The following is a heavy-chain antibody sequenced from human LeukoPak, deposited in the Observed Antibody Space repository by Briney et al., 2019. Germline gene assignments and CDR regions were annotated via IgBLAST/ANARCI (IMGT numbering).Heavy chain of an antibody. D-gene: IGHD5-12*01. CDR3: ARVSVDIVATTHYNWFDP. J-gene: IGHJ5*02. CDR1: GGSISSYY. V-gene: IGHV4-59*08. CDR2: IYYSGST. Sequence: PSETLSLTCTVSGGSISSYYWSWIRQPPGKGLERIGYIYYSGSTNYNPSLKSRVTISVDTSKNQFSLKLSSVTAADTAVYYCARVSVDIVATTHYNWFDPWGQGTLVTVSS.